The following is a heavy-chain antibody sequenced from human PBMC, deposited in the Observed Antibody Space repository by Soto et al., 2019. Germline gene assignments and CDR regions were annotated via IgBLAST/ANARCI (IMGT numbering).Heavy chain of an antibody. CDR3: ARGTVEMATTEIYYFDY. V-gene: IGHV3-74*01. Sequence: QAGGSLRLSCAASGFTFSSYWMHWVRQAPGKGLVWVSRINSDGSSTSYADSVKGRFTISRDNAKNTLYLQMNSLRAEDTAVYYCARGTVEMATTEIYYFDYWGQGTLVTVSS. CDR2: INSDGSST. CDR1: GFTFSSYW. J-gene: IGHJ4*02. D-gene: IGHD1-1*01.